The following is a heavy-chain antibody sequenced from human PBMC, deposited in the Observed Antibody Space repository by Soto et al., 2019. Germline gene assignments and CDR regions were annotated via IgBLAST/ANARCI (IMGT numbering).Heavy chain of an antibody. J-gene: IGHJ4*02. D-gene: IGHD3-16*02. CDR1: GFTFSDYY. CDR3: ARDRRLHLGELSLNLPDDY. V-gene: IGHV3-11*01. Sequence: GGSLRLSCAASGFTFSDYYMSWIRQAPGKGLEWVSYISSSGSTIYYADSVKGRFTISRDNAKNSLYLQMNSLRAEDTAVYYCARDRRLHLGELSLNLPDDYWGQGTLVTVS. CDR2: ISSSGSTI.